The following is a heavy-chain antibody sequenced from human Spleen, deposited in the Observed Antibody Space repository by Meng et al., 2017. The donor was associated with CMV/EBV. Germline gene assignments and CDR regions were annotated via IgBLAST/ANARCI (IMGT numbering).Heavy chain of an antibody. J-gene: IGHJ5*02. CDR1: SYY. Sequence: SYYWGWIRQPPGKGLEWIGSIYYNGSTYYNPSLKSRVTISVDTSKNQFSLKLSSVTAADTAVYYCARHQRRDYDFWSGYQNGNWFDPWGQGTLVTVSS. V-gene: IGHV4-39*01. D-gene: IGHD3-3*01. CDR2: IYYNGST. CDR3: ARHQRRDYDFWSGYQNGNWFDP.